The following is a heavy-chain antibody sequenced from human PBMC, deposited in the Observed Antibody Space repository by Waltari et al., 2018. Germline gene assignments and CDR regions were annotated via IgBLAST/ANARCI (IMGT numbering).Heavy chain of an antibody. CDR1: GGTFSSYA. Sequence: QVQLVQSGAEVKKPGSSVKVSCKASGGTFSSYAISWVRQAPGQGLEWMGRIIPSLGTANYAQKFQGRVTITADKSTSTAYMELSSLRSEDTAVYYCARDPFWSGYYNYFDYWGQGTLVTVSS. CDR3: ARDPFWSGYYNYFDY. V-gene: IGHV1-69*04. CDR2: IIPSLGTA. J-gene: IGHJ4*02. D-gene: IGHD3-3*01.